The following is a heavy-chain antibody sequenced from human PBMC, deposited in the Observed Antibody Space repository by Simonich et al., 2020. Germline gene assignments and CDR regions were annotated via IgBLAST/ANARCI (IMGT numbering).Heavy chain of an antibody. CDR3: ARDREVYGSGSYYNY. CDR2: IKKDEIEK. CDR1: GVTCSSYW. V-gene: IGHV3-7*01. J-gene: IGHJ4*02. Sequence: EVQLVESGGGLVQPGGSLRLSCAASGVTCSSYWMSWVRQAPGKGLEWLANIKKDEIEKYYVDSVKGRFTISRDNAKNSLYLQMNSLRAEDTAVYYCARDREVYGSGSYYNYWGQGTLVTVSS. D-gene: IGHD3-10*01.